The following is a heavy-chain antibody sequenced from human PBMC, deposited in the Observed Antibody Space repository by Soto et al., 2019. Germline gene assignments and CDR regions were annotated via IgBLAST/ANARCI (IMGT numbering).Heavy chain of an antibody. J-gene: IGHJ4*02. V-gene: IGHV1-2*02. CDR1: GYTFTGYY. D-gene: IGHD4-17*01. CDR2: INPTSGGT. CDR3: ARKIRDYNFDY. Sequence: GASVKVSCKASGYTFTGYYLHWVRQAPGQGLEWMGWINPTSGGTKYAQKFQGRVTMTRDTSISTAYMELISLTSDDTAVFYCARKIRDYNFDYWGQGTLVTAPQ.